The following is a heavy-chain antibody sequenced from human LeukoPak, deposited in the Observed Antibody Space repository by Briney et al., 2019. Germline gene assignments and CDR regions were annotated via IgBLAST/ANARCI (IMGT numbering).Heavy chain of an antibody. CDR2: TYTSGST. CDR1: GGSISSYY. J-gene: IGHJ3*02. D-gene: IGHD2-2*01. V-gene: IGHV4-4*07. Sequence: SETLSLTCTVSGGSISSYYWSWIRQTPGKGLAWIGRTYTSGSTNYNPSLKSRVTMSVDTSKNQFSLKLSSVTAADTAVYYCARGWVVVPAATRHAFDIWGQGTMVTVSS. CDR3: ARGWVVVPAATRHAFDI.